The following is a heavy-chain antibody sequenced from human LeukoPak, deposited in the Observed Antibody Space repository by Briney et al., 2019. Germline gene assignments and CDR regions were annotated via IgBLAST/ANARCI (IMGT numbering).Heavy chain of an antibody. CDR3: ARGLAAVDAFDI. J-gene: IGHJ3*02. CDR1: GFTFCSYS. V-gene: IGHV3-48*01. Sequence: GGYLRFSCAASGFTFCSYSMNWLRQAPGKGLVWVSYINSSSSTIYYADSVKGRFTISRDNAKHSLYLQMNSLRAEDTAVYYCARGLAAVDAFDIWGQGTMVTVSS. CDR2: INSSSSTI. D-gene: IGHD6-25*01.